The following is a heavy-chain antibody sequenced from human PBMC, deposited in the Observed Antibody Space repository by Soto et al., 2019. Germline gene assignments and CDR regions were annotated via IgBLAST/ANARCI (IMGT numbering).Heavy chain of an antibody. CDR3: ARGINYYAAGDDAFDI. CDR2: MNPNSGNT. D-gene: IGHD3-10*01. Sequence: QVQLVQSGAEVKKPGASVKVSCKASGYTFTSYDINWVRQATGQGLEWMGWMNPNSGNTGYAQKFQGRVTMTRNTTISTAYTELSRLRSEDTAVYYCARGINYYAAGDDAFDIWGQGTMVTVSS. J-gene: IGHJ3*02. V-gene: IGHV1-8*01. CDR1: GYTFTSYD.